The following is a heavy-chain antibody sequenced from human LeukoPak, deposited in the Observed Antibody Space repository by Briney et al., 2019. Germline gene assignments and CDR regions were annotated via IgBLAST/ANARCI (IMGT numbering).Heavy chain of an antibody. CDR2: INHSGST. V-gene: IGHV4-34*01. Sequence: SETLSLTCAVYGGSFSGYYWSWIRQPPGKGLEWIGEINHSGSTNYNPSLKSRVTISVDTSKNQFSLKLSSVTAADTAVYYCARVDRLSSDYGGNSGPGIDYWGQGTLVTVSS. CDR3: ARVDRLSSDYGGNSGPGIDY. D-gene: IGHD4-23*01. CDR1: GGSFSGYY. J-gene: IGHJ4*02.